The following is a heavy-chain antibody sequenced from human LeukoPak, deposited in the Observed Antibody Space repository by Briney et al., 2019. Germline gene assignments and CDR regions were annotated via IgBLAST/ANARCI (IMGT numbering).Heavy chain of an antibody. Sequence: GGSLRLSCAASGFTFSSYAMHWVRQAPGKGLEWVAVISYDGSNKYYADSVKGRFTISRDNSNNTLYLQMNSLRAEDTAVYYCARMAPSADYYYGMDVWGQGTTVTVSS. CDR1: GFTFSSYA. V-gene: IGHV3-30-3*01. CDR3: ARMAPSADYYYGMDV. CDR2: ISYDGSNK. D-gene: IGHD5-24*01. J-gene: IGHJ6*02.